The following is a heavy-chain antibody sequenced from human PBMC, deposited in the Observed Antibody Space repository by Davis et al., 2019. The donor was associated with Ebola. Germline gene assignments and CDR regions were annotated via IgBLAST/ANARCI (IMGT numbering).Heavy chain of an antibody. CDR3: AKMKRSSWYIAGYYYYGMDV. Sequence: GGSLRLSCVASGFRFSSYAMSWVRQAPGKGLEWVSAISGSGGSTYYADSVKGRFTISRDNSKNTLYLQMNSLRAEDTAVYYCAKMKRSSWYIAGYYYYGMDVWGQGTTVTVSS. D-gene: IGHD6-13*01. CDR2: ISGSGGST. CDR1: GFRFSSYA. V-gene: IGHV3-23*01. J-gene: IGHJ6*02.